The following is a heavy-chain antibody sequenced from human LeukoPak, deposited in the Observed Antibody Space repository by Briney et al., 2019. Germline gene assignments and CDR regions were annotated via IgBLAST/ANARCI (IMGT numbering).Heavy chain of an antibody. D-gene: IGHD6-19*01. V-gene: IGHV3-7*03. J-gene: IGHJ4*02. CDR3: AREAGAYSSGWYEVDFDY. CDR2: IKQDGSEK. CDR1: GFTFSSYW. Sequence: PGGSLRLSCAASGFTFSSYWMSWVRQAPGKELEWVANIKQDGSEKYYVDSVKGRFTISRDNAKNSLYLQMNSLRAEDTAVYYCAREAGAYSSGWYEVDFDYWGQGTLVTVSS.